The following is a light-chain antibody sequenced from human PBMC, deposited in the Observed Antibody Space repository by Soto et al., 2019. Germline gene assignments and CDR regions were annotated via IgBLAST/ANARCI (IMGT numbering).Light chain of an antibody. CDR2: DVT. CDR3: ISFTSRHIYV. CDR1: SSDVGGYNY. Sequence: QSVLTQPASVSGSAGQSITISCTGTSSDVGGYNYVSWCQQHPGRAPKLIIYDVTNRPSGISNRFSGSKSGNTASLTISGLQTEDEADYYCISFTSRHIYVFGTGTKVTVL. J-gene: IGLJ1*01. V-gene: IGLV2-14*03.